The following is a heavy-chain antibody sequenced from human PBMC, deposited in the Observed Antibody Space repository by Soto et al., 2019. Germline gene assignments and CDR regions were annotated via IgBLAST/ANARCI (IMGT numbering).Heavy chain of an antibody. V-gene: IGHV3-33*01. Sequence: QVQLVESGGGVVQPGRSLRLSCAASGFTFSSYGMHWVRQAPGKGLEWVAVIWYDGSNKYYADSVKGRFTISRDNSKNTLYLQMNSLRAEDTAVYYCVRWRFRITMVRGGDYYYYYMDVWGKGTTVTVSS. D-gene: IGHD3-10*01. CDR2: IWYDGSNK. CDR3: VRWRFRITMVRGGDYYYYYMDV. J-gene: IGHJ6*03. CDR1: GFTFSSYG.